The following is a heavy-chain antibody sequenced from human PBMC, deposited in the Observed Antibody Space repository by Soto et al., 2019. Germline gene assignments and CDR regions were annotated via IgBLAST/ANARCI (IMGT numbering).Heavy chain of an antibody. Sequence: EVQLLESGGGLVQPGGSLRLSCAASGSNFDSYAMNWARQAPGKELERVSAISRDGGTTFYAVSVKSRFTISRDNSENTLYKEMDSLRVEDTAVCYCAKGGFWVHSGMDVWGQGTTVTVSS. V-gene: IGHV3-23*01. D-gene: IGHD3-16*01. CDR3: AKGGFWVHSGMDV. CDR1: GSNFDSYA. J-gene: IGHJ6*02. CDR2: ISRDGGTT.